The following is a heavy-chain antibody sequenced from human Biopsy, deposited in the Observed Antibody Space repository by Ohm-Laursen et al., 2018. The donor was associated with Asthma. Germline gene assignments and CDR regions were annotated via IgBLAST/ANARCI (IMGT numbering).Heavy chain of an antibody. CDR3: ASDFPKDYVRYNFQF. V-gene: IGHV1-24*01. J-gene: IGHJ4*02. D-gene: IGHD4-17*01. CDR1: GYSLTDLS. Sequence: GASVKVSCKISGYSLTDLSMHWVRQAPGQGPEWMGGHDPEEGGTVNARRFQGRVTMTEDTSTDTAYMELSSLSSDDTAVYYCASDFPKDYVRYNFQFWGQGTLVTVSP. CDR2: HDPEEGGT.